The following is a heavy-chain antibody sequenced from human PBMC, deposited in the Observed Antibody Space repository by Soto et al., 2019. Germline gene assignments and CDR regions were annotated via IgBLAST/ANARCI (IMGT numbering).Heavy chain of an antibody. J-gene: IGHJ3*02. D-gene: IGHD2-21*02. CDR2: MNPNSGKT. CDR1: GYTFTSYD. Sequence: QVQLVQSGAEVKNPGASVKVSCKASGYTFTSYDINWVRQATGQGLEWMGWMNPNSGKTGYAQKFQGRVTMTRNTSISTAYMELSSLRSEDTAVYYCARGSNIVVVTYDAFDILGKGTMVTVSS. CDR3: ARGSNIVVVTYDAFDI. V-gene: IGHV1-8*01.